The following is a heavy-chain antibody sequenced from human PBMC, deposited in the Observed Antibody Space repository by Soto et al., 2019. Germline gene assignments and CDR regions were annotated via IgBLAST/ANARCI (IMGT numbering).Heavy chain of an antibody. CDR3: ERGGHVVVVTAALDY. Sequence: QVQLMQSGAEVKKPGASVKVSCKASGDTFTDYYIHWVRQAPGQGLEWMGTVNPSGGHTTYAQHCLGRVTMTRDTSTSTLYMELTSLTSDDTAIYYCERGGHVVVVTAALDYWGQGTLVTVSS. CDR2: VNPSGGHT. CDR1: GDTFTDYY. J-gene: IGHJ4*02. D-gene: IGHD2-21*02. V-gene: IGHV1-46*01.